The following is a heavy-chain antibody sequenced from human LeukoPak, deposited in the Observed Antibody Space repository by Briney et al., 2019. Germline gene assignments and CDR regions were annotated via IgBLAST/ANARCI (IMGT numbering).Heavy chain of an antibody. J-gene: IGHJ4*02. V-gene: IGHV3-23*01. CDR2: ISGSGGST. D-gene: IGHD3-3*01. CDR1: GFTFSSYA. CDR3: AKGAGVVGFFLDY. Sequence: GGSLRLSCAASGFTFSSYAMSWVRQAPGKGLEWVSGISGSGGSTYYADSVKGRFTISRDNSKNTLYLQRNSLRVEDTAVYYCAKGAGVVGFFLDYWGQGILVTVSS.